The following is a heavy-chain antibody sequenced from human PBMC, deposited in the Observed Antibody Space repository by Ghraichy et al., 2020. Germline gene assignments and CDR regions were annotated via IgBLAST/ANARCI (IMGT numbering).Heavy chain of an antibody. CDR2: ISAYNGNT. CDR3: AREIEHGRPRWLRGMDV. J-gene: IGHJ6*02. D-gene: IGHD3-9*01. Sequence: ASVKVSCKASGYTFTSYGISWVRQAPGQGLEWMGWISAYNGNTNYGQKIQGRVTMTTDTSTSTAYMELRSLRSDDTAVYYCAREIEHGRPRWLRGMDVWGQGTTVTVSS. CDR1: GYTFTSYG. V-gene: IGHV1-18*01.